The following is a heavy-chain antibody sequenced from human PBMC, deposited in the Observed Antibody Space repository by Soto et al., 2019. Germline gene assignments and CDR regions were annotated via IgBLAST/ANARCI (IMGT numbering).Heavy chain of an antibody. CDR1: GYTFTSYD. J-gene: IGHJ3*02. CDR3: AREGGYSGYEGAFDI. V-gene: IGHV1-8*01. CDR2: MNPNSGNT. Sequence: QVQLVQSGAEVKKPGDSVKVSCKASGYTFTSYDINWVRQATGQGLEWMGWMNPNSGNTGYAQKFQGRVTRTRNTSIITAYMELSSLRSEDTAVYYCAREGGYSGYEGAFDIWGQGTMVTVSS. D-gene: IGHD5-12*01.